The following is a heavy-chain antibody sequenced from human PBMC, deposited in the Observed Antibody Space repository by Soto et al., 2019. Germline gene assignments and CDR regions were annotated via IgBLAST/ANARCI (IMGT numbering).Heavy chain of an antibody. CDR1: GFTFSDYY. V-gene: IGHV3-11*01. CDR2: ISNSGKTI. J-gene: IGHJ4*02. Sequence: QVQLVASGGGLVKPGGSLRLSCLASGFTFSDYYVSWIRQAPGKGLEWISYISNSGKTIYYADSVKGRFTISRDNAKKLVTLQMYSLRAEVTAMYYCASEGSGTAMNYWGQGSLVTVSS. D-gene: IGHD6-13*01. CDR3: ASEGSGTAMNY.